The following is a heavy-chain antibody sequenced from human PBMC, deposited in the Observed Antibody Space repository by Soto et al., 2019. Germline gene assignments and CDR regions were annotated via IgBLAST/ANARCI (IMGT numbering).Heavy chain of an antibody. CDR2: INAGNGNT. D-gene: IGHD2-15*01. V-gene: IGHV1-3*01. CDR3: ARLVPYTVVNNRTDY. CDR1: GYTFTSYA. Sequence: ASVKVSCKASGYTFTSYAMHWVRQAPGQRLEWMGWINAGNGNTKYSQKFQGRVTITRDTSASTAYMELSSLRSEDTAVYYCARLVPYTVVNNRTDYWGQGTLVTVSS. J-gene: IGHJ4*02.